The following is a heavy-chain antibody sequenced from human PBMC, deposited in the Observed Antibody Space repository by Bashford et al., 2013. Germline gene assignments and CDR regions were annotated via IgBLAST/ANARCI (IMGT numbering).Heavy chain of an antibody. Sequence: WVRQAPGQGLEWMGWISAYNGNTNYAQKLQGRVTMTTDTSTSTAYMEMNNLRADDTAVYFCARGDSNGWYLWGQGTLVTVSS. D-gene: IGHD6-19*01. V-gene: IGHV1-18*01. J-gene: IGHJ4*02. CDR3: ARGDSNGWYL. CDR2: ISAYNGNT.